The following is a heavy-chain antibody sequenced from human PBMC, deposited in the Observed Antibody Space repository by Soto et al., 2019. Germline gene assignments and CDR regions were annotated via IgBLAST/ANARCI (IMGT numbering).Heavy chain of an antibody. V-gene: IGHV4-34*01. CDR3: ASCSSHLGQGFDP. J-gene: IGHJ5*02. CDR2: TDHFGRT. CDR1: GGSFSDYY. D-gene: IGHD3-16*01. Sequence: PSETLSLTCSAYGGSFSDYYWSWIRQPPGKGLEWIGETDHFGRTNYNPSLKSRVTVSLDAAKNQFSLKLSSVTAADTAVYYCASCSSHLGQGFDPWCQGTLVTVSS.